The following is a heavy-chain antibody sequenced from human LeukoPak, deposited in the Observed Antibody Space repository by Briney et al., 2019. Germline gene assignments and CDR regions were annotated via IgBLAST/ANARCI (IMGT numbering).Heavy chain of an antibody. CDR3: TTAPVWSGYGPFDY. J-gene: IGHJ4*02. Sequence: GGSLRLSCAASGFTFSNAWMSWVRQAPGKGLEWVGRIKSKTDGGTTDYAAPVKGRFTISRDDSKNTLYLQMNSLKTEDTAVYYCTTAPVWSGYGPFDYWGQGTLVTVSS. D-gene: IGHD3-3*01. CDR1: GFTFSNAW. V-gene: IGHV3-15*01. CDR2: IKSKTDGGTT.